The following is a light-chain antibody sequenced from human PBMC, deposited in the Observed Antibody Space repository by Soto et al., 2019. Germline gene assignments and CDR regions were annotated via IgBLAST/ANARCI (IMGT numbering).Light chain of an antibody. V-gene: IGLV2-14*01. CDR3: SSYTRSSTHV. CDR1: SSDVGGYDS. J-gene: IGLJ1*01. CDR2: DVS. Sequence: QSALTQPASVSGSPGQSIAISCTGTSSDVGGYDSVSWYQQHPGKAPKLMISDVSNRPSGVSNRVSGAKSGNTPSLTSSGLQAEDEADYYCSSYTRSSTHVFGTGTKLTVL.